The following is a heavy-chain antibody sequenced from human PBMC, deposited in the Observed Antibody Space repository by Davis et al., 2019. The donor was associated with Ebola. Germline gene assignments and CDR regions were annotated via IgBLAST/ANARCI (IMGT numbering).Heavy chain of an antibody. CDR2: IIPIFGTA. V-gene: IGHV1-69*13. D-gene: IGHD6-19*01. CDR1: GHTFSSDY. Sequence: SVKVSCKATGHTFSSDYMHWVRQAPGQGLEWMGGIIPIFGTANYAQKFQGRVTITADESTSTAYMELSSLRSEDTAVYYCARGLLNSSGWPKGYFQHWGQGTLVTVSS. CDR3: ARGLLNSSGWPKGYFQH. J-gene: IGHJ1*01.